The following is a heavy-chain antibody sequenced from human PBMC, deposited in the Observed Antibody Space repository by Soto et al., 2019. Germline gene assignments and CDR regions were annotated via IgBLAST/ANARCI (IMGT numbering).Heavy chain of an antibody. CDR2: ISGSGGTT. J-gene: IGHJ4*01. Sequence: EVQLLESGGDLVQPGGSLRLSCAASGFTFSNYAMDWVRQAPGKGLEWVSTISGSGGTTYYADSVKGRFTISRDNSKNTLFLQMNSLRADDTAEYFCAKAPRGYCSGDTCFLDYWGHGTLVTVSS. D-gene: IGHD2-15*01. V-gene: IGHV3-23*01. CDR1: GFTFSNYA. CDR3: AKAPRGYCSGDTCFLDY.